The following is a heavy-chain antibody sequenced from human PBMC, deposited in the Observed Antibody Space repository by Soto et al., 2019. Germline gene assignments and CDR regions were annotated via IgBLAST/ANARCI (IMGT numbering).Heavy chain of an antibody. CDR3: AREMVGPTLDS. J-gene: IGHJ4*02. CDR2: IKEDGSEK. CDR1: GFTFSDHW. D-gene: IGHD2-15*01. V-gene: IGHV3-7*05. Sequence: QLVESGGGLVQPGGSLRLSCAASGFTFSDHWMSWVRQAPGKGLEWVANIKEDGSEKFYLDSVKGRFTISRDNAKNSLFLQMNTLRAGDTAVYYCAREMVGPTLDSWGQGTLLTVSS.